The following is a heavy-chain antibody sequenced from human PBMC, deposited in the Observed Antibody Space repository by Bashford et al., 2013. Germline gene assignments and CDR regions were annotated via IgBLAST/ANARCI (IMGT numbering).Heavy chain of an antibody. CDR2: INHSGST. Sequence: SETLSLTCAVYGGSFSGYYWSWIRQPPGKGLEWIGEINHSGSTNYNPSLKSRVTISVDTSKNQFSLKLSSVTAADTAVYYCAKDATYCSDTNCYTWLDPWGQGTLVTVSS. CDR1: GGSFSGYY. CDR3: AKDATYCSDTNCYTWLDP. V-gene: IGHV4-34*01. D-gene: IGHD2-2*02. J-gene: IGHJ5*02.